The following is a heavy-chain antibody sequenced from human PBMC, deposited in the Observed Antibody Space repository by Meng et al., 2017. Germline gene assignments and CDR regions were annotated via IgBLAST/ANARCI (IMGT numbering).Heavy chain of an antibody. CDR2: IIPIFGTA. Sequence: VELVLAGAEVKKPGSSVKVPCKASGGTFSSYAISWVRQAPGQGLEWMGGIIPIFGTANYAQKFQGRVTITADESTSTAYMELSSLRSEDTAVYYCARIWNSLKDYDYWGQGTLVTVSS. J-gene: IGHJ4*02. V-gene: IGHV1-69*01. D-gene: IGHD1-7*01. CDR3: ARIWNSLKDYDY. CDR1: GGTFSSYA.